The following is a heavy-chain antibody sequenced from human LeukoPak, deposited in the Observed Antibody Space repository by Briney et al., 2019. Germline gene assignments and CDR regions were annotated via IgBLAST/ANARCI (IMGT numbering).Heavy chain of an antibody. D-gene: IGHD3-22*01. CDR3: AREKIADSSKDY. J-gene: IGHJ4*02. Sequence: SQTLSLTCTVSGGSISSGSYYWSWIRQPAGKGLEWIGRIYTSGSTNYNPSLKSRVTVSVDTSKNQFSLKLSSVTAADTAVYYCAREKIADSSKDYWGQGTLVTVSS. V-gene: IGHV4-61*02. CDR2: IYTSGST. CDR1: GGSISSGSYY.